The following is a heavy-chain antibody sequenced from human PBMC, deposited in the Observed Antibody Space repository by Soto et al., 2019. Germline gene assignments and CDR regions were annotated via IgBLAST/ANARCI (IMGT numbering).Heavy chain of an antibody. CDR1: GYTFTTLA. CDR2: INAGNGYT. J-gene: IGHJ4*02. CDR3: ASQYCGDDGSADY. D-gene: IGHD2-21*01. Sequence: QVQLVQSGAEVRRSGASVKVSCKASGYTFTTLAMPWVRQAPGQRLEWLGCINAGNGYTKYSQNFQGRVTITRDTSASTASMELSRLRSEYTAVYYCASQYCGDDGSADYWGQGTLVTVSS. V-gene: IGHV1-3*01.